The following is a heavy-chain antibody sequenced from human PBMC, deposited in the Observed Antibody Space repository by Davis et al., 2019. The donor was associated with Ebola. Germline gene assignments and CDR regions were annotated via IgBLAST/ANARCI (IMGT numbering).Heavy chain of an antibody. CDR3: ATAYYYGSGSYIPLYYGMDV. J-gene: IGHJ6*02. V-gene: IGHV1-69*13. CDR2: IIPIFGTA. D-gene: IGHD3-10*01. Sequence: AASVKVSCKASGGTFSSYAISWVRQAPGQGLEWMGGIIPIFGTANYAQKFQGRVTITADESTSTAYMELSSLRSEDTAVYYCATAYYYGSGSYIPLYYGMDVWGQGTTVTVSS. CDR1: GGTFSSYA.